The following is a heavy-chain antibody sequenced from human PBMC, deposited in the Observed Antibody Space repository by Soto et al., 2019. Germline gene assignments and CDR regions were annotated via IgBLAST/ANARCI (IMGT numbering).Heavy chain of an antibody. D-gene: IGHD2-15*01. CDR1: GYTFSNFG. CDR2: ISVYNGIT. Sequence: QVQLVQSGAEVKKPGASVTVSCKASGYTFSNFGIAWVRQAPGQGLEWMGWISVYNGITNYAQKVQGRATMTTDTSTSTAYMELRSLTSEDTAVYYCARDRECGSGGNCYPEWYFDLWGRGTLITVSS. J-gene: IGHJ2*01. CDR3: ARDRECGSGGNCYPEWYFDL. V-gene: IGHV1-18*01.